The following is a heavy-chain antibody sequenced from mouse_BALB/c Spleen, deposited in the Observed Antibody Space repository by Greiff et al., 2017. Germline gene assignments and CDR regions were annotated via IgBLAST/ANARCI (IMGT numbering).Heavy chain of an antibody. Sequence: EVKLVESGGGLVQPGGSRKLYCAASGFTFSSFGMHWVRQAPEKGLEWVAYISSGSSTIYYADTVKGRFTISRDNPKNTLFLQMTSLRSEDTAMYYCARIYYYGSSYAMDYWGQGTSVTVSS. CDR1: GFTFSSFG. CDR3: ARIYYYGSSYAMDY. V-gene: IGHV5-17*02. CDR2: ISSGSSTI. J-gene: IGHJ4*01. D-gene: IGHD1-1*01.